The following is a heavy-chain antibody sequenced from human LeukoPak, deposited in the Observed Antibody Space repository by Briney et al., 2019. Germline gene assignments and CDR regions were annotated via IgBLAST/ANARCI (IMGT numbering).Heavy chain of an antibody. V-gene: IGHV1-2*02. CDR1: GYTFSNFY. J-gene: IGHJ4*02. CDR3: ARSYTSSTILPTH. Sequence: GASVKVSCTTSGYTFSNFYITWVRQAPGQGLEWMGWIHPNSGVRKYAQNFQGRVALTRDISISTAYMELSSLRSDDTAVYYCARSYTSSTILPTHWGQGTLATVSS. CDR2: IHPNSGVR. D-gene: IGHD2/OR15-2a*01.